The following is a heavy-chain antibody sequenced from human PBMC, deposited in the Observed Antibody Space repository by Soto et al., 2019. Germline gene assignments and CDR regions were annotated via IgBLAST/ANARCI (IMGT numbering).Heavy chain of an antibody. J-gene: IGHJ3*02. V-gene: IGHV4-39*01. CDR3: ARHKTMVRGADAFDI. Sequence: SETLSLTCTVSGGSISSSSYYWGWIRQPPGKGLEWIGSIYYSGSTYYNPSLKSRVTISVDTSKNQFSLKLSSVTAADTAVYYCARHKTMVRGADAFDIWGQGTMVTVSS. CDR2: IYYSGST. CDR1: GGSISSSSYY. D-gene: IGHD3-10*01.